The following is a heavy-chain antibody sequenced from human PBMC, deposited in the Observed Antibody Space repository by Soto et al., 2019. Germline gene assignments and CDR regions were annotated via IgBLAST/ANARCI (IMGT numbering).Heavy chain of an antibody. CDR1: GYSISSSNW. CDR2: IYYSGTT. D-gene: IGHD1-26*01. CDR3: ARREIQGPIDY. J-gene: IGHJ4*02. Sequence: QVQLQESGPELVKPSDTLSLTCAVSGYSISSSNWWGWIRQPPGKGLEWIGYIYYSGTTYYNPSLKSRVTISVDTSKNQFSLKLTSVTAVDTAVYYCARREIQGPIDYWGQGTLVTVSS. V-gene: IGHV4-28*01.